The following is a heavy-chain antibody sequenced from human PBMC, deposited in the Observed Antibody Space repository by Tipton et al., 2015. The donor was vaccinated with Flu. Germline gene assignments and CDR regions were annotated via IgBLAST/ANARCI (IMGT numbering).Heavy chain of an antibody. J-gene: IGHJ4*02. CDR1: GDSISANY. D-gene: IGHD4-11*01. V-gene: IGHV4-59*08. Sequence: TLSLTCVVSGDSISANYWSWIRQAPGKGLEWVGHVYHSGATNYNPSLGSRVTISVDTSKNQFSLKLSSVTAADTAVFYCASHSYSRGRAGHWGQGTLVTVSS. CDR2: VYHSGAT. CDR3: ASHSYSRGRAGH.